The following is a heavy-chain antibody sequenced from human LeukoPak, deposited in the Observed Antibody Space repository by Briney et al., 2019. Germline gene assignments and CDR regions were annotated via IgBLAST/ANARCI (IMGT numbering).Heavy chain of an antibody. Sequence: GGSLRLSCAASGFTFSIYCMSWVRQAPGKGLEWVANIKQDGSEKYYVDSVKGRFTISRDNANNSLYLQMNSLRAEDTAVYYCARGGDYLDFWGQGTLATVSS. V-gene: IGHV3-7*05. CDR1: GFTFSIYC. J-gene: IGHJ4*02. CDR2: IKQDGSEK. CDR3: ARGGDYLDF.